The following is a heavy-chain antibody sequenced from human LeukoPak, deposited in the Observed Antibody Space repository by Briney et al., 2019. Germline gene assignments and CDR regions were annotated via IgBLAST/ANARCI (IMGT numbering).Heavy chain of an antibody. CDR2: ISSSSSYI. V-gene: IGHV3-21*01. Sequence: GGSLRLSCAASGFTFSSYSMNWVRQAPGKGLEWVSSISSSSSYIHYADSVKGRFTISRDNAKNSLYLQMNSLRAEDTAVYYCAKGASDIVVVTSIYYLDYWGQGTLVTVSS. CDR3: AKGASDIVVVTSIYYLDY. D-gene: IGHD2-2*01. CDR1: GFTFSSYS. J-gene: IGHJ4*02.